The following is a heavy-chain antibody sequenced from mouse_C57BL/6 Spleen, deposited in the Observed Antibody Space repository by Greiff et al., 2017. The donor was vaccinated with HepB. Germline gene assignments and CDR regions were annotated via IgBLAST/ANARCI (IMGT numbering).Heavy chain of an antibody. J-gene: IGHJ2*01. D-gene: IGHD2-4*01. CDR3: TPIYYDYDYFDY. CDR1: GYNIKDYY. CDR2: IDPEDGDT. Sequence: EVQLQQSGAELVRPGASVKLSCTASGYNIKDYYMHWVKQRPEQGLEWIGRIDPEDGDTEYAPKFQGKATMTADTSSNTAYLQLSSLTSEDTAVYYCTPIYYDYDYFDYWGQGTTLTVSS. V-gene: IGHV14-1*01.